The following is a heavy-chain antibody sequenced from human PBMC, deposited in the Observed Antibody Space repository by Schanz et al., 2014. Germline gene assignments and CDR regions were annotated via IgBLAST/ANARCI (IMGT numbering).Heavy chain of an antibody. CDR2: ISDSGDTA. Sequence: DVQLLESGGGLVQPGGSLRLSCAASGFTFTNYAMSWVRQPPGKGLEWVSLISDSGDTAYYADSVKGRFTISRDNFKNTLFLQMNSLRVENSAIYYGAKDISDTSDKDDYWGQGTLVTVSS. J-gene: IGHJ4*02. D-gene: IGHD3-22*01. CDR3: AKDISDTSDKDDY. V-gene: IGHV3-23*01. CDR1: GFTFTNYA.